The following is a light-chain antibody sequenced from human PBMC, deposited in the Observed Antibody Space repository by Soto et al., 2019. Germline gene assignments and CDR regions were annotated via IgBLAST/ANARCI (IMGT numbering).Light chain of an antibody. CDR2: KAS. V-gene: IGKV1-5*03. CDR1: QSISSW. J-gene: IGKJ1*01. CDR3: QQENSYSWT. Sequence: DIQMTQSPSTLSASVGDRVTITCRASQSISSWLAWYQQKPGKAPKLLIYKASSLESGVPSRFSGSGSGTEFNLTISSLQPDDFATYYCQQENSYSWTFDQGTKVEIK.